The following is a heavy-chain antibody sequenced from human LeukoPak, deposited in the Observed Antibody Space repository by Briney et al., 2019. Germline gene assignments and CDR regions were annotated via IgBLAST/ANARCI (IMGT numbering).Heavy chain of an antibody. D-gene: IGHD1-26*01. CDR2: INSDGSTT. CDR1: GFTFSSYW. J-gene: IGHJ5*02. Sequence: GGSLRLSCAASGFTFSSYWMHWVRQPPGKGLVWVSRINSDGSTTTDADSVKGRFTISRDNAKNTLYLQMNSLRAEDTAVYFCAREGSGRAPDPWGQGTLVTVSS. V-gene: IGHV3-74*01. CDR3: AREGSGRAPDP.